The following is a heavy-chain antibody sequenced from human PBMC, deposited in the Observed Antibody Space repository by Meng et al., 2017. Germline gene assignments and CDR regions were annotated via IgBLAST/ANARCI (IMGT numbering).Heavy chain of an antibody. D-gene: IGHD4-17*01. CDR2: ISSSSSYI. J-gene: IGHJ4*02. Sequence: LPLQESGPGLVKPSETLSLTCTVSGGSISSSSYYWGWIRQPPGKGLEWVSSISSSSSYIYYADSVKGRFTISRDNAKNSLYLQMNSLRAEDTAVYYCAREDYGDSRPFDYWGQGTLVTVSS. CDR1: GGSISSSS. V-gene: IGHV3-21*01. CDR3: AREDYGDSRPFDY.